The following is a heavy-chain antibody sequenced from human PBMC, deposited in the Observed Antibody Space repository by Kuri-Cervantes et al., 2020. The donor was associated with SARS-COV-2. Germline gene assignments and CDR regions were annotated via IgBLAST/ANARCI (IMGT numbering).Heavy chain of an antibody. D-gene: IGHD3-16*01. V-gene: IGHV3-23*01. CDR1: GFTFSDSA. CDR2: ISGSADST. Sequence: GGSLRLSCAASGFTFSDSAMTWVRQAPGKGLEWVSTISGSADSTYYADSVKGRFTLSRDNAKNMLFLQMNSLRSEDTAVYYCARDALGRGMDVWGQGTTVTVSS. CDR3: ARDALGRGMDV. J-gene: IGHJ6*02.